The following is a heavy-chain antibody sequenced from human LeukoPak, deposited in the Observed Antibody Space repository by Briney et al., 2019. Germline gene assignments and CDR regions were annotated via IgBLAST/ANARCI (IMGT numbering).Heavy chain of an antibody. D-gene: IGHD1-1*01. CDR2: IYTSGST. CDR3: ARGDPLDYFDY. J-gene: IGHJ4*02. CDR1: GGSISSGSYY. Sequence: SETLSLTCTVSGGSISSGSYYWSWIRQPAGKGLEWIGRIYTSGSTNYNPSLKSRVTISVDTSKNQFSLKLSSVTAADTAVYYCARGDPLDYFDYWGQGTLVTVSS. V-gene: IGHV4-61*02.